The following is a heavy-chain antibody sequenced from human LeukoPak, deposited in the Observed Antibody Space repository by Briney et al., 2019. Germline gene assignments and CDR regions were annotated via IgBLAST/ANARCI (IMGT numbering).Heavy chain of an antibody. CDR2: ITSSSSTI. J-gene: IGHJ4*02. D-gene: IGHD6-19*01. V-gene: IGHV3-48*04. CDR3: ARDRPGSGWYYFDS. CDR1: GFTFSNFA. Sequence: GGSLRLSCAASGFTFSNFAMNWVRQAPGKGLEWVSFITSSSSTIHYVDSVKGRFTISRDNAKNSLYLQMNSLRAEDTAVYYCARDRPGSGWYYFDSWGQGTLVTVSS.